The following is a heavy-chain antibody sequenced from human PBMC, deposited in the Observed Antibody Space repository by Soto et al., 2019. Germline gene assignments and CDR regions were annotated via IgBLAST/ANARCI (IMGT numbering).Heavy chain of an antibody. CDR3: AKGVDTAMDYFDY. CDR2: ISGSGGST. Sequence: GSLRLSCAASGFTFSSYAMSWGRPAPGKGPGWVSAISGSGGSTYYADSVKGRFTSSRDNSKNTLYLQMNSLRAEDTAVYYCAKGVDTAMDYFDYWGQGTLVTVSS. D-gene: IGHD5-18*01. V-gene: IGHV3-23*01. J-gene: IGHJ4*02. CDR1: GFTFSSYA.